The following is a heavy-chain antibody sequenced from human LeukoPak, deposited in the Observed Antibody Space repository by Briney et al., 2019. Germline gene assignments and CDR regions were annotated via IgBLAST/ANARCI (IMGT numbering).Heavy chain of an antibody. CDR2: ISSNGGST. Sequence: GGSLRLSCSAAGFTFSWYAMHWVRQAPGKGLEYVSTISSNGGSTYYADSVKGRFTISRDNSKNTLYLQMSSLRAEDTAVYYCVKGSSGWYEGYFDYWGQGTLVTVSS. V-gene: IGHV3-64D*09. J-gene: IGHJ4*02. CDR3: VKGSSGWYEGYFDY. CDR1: GFTFSWYA. D-gene: IGHD6-19*01.